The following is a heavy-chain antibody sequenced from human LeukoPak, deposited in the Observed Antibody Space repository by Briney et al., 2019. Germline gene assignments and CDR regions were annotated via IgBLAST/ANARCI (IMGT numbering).Heavy chain of an antibody. D-gene: IGHD6-13*01. CDR3: ARTYSSSWSAFDI. CDR1: GFTFSSYS. CDR2: ISSSSSYI. Sequence: PGGSLRLSCAASGFTFSSYSMNWVRQAPGKGLEWVSSISSSSSYIYYADSVKGRFTISKDNAKNSLSLQMNSLRAEDTAVYYCARTYSSSWSAFDIWGQGTKVTVSS. V-gene: IGHV3-21*01. J-gene: IGHJ3*02.